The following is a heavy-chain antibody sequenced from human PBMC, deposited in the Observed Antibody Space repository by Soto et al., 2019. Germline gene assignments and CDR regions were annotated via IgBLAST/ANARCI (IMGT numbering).Heavy chain of an antibody. J-gene: IGHJ4*02. Sequence: SETLSLTCTVSGGSISSYYWSWIRQPPGKGLEWIGSIYYSGSTYYNPSLKGRVTISVDTSKNQFSLKLSSVTAADTAVYYCARLREVTGGYYFDYWGQGTLVTVSS. D-gene: IGHD7-27*01. CDR1: GGSISSYY. CDR2: IYYSGST. V-gene: IGHV4-59*05. CDR3: ARLREVTGGYYFDY.